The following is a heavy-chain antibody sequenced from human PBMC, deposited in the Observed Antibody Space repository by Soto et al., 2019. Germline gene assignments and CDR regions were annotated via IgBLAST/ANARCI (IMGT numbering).Heavy chain of an antibody. CDR3: ARGAGSIWFDP. Sequence: PSETLSLTCTVSGGSISSYYWSWIRQHPGKGLEWIGYIYYSGSTYYNPSLKSRVTISVDTSKNQFSLKLSSVTAADTAVYYCARGAGSIWFDPWGQGTLVTVSS. V-gene: IGHV4-59*06. J-gene: IGHJ5*02. CDR2: IYYSGST. D-gene: IGHD6-25*01. CDR1: GGSISSYY.